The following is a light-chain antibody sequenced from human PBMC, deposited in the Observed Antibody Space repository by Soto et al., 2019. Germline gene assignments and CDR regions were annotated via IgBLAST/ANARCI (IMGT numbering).Light chain of an antibody. CDR3: CSYAGTFYV. J-gene: IGLJ1*01. V-gene: IGLV2-23*02. Sequence: QSALTQPASVSGSPGQSITISCTGTSSDVGSYNLVSWYQQHPGKPPKLMIYEVTKRPSGVSNRFSGSKSGNTASLTISGLQAEDEADYHCCSYAGTFYVFGTGTKLTVL. CDR1: SSDVGSYNL. CDR2: EVT.